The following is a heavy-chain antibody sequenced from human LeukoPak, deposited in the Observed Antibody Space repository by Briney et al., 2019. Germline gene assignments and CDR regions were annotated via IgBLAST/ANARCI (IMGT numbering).Heavy chain of an antibody. CDR2: IYYSGST. CDR3: ARIKAGSRVLDY. D-gene: IGHD6-13*01. CDR1: GASISNYY. V-gene: IGHV4-59*01. J-gene: IGHJ4*02. Sequence: PSETLSLTCTVSGASISNYYWSWIRQPPGKGLEWTGYIYYSGSTNYNPSLESRVTISVDTSKNQFSLKLSSVTAADTAVYYCARIKAGSRVLDYWGQGTLVTVSS.